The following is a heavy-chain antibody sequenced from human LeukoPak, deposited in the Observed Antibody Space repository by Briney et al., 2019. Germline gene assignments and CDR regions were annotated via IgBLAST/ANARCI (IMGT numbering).Heavy chain of an antibody. J-gene: IGHJ1*01. V-gene: IGHV3-74*01. Sequence: GGSLRLSCAASGFTFSSYWMHWVRQAPGKGLVWVSRIKSDGSTNYADSVKGRFTISRDNTKNTVSLQMNRLRAEDTGVYYCARAPSEIGGYYPEYFRHWGQGTLATVSS. D-gene: IGHD3-22*01. CDR2: IKSDGST. CDR3: ARAPSEIGGYYPEYFRH. CDR1: GFTFSSYW.